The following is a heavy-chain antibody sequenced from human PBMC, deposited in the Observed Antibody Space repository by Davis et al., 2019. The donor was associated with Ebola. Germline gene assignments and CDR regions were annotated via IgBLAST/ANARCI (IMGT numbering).Heavy chain of an antibody. J-gene: IGHJ4*02. Sequence: GGSLRLSCADSVITFSSYAMTWVRQAPGKGLEWVSAISGSGGTTYYAGSVKGRFTVSRDNSKKTMYLQMNSLRAEDTAVYYCAKLNTGYHFDYWGQGSLVTVSS. V-gene: IGHV3-23*01. D-gene: IGHD3-9*01. CDR2: ISGSGGTT. CDR3: AKLNTGYHFDY. CDR1: VITFSSYA.